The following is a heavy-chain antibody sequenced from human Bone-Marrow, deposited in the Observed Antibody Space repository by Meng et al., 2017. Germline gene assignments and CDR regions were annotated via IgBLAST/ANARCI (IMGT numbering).Heavy chain of an antibody. J-gene: IGHJ4*02. CDR1: GYTFAAYW. CDR2: IDPNNDHT. CDR3: ARDEDISAAGKLFGDY. D-gene: IGHD6-13*01. V-gene: IGHV1-2*06. Sequence: QGQRVQSWPEVKKPGASVKLSCKPSGYTFAAYWIPWLRQAPGQGLEWMGRIDPNNDHTQYAQNFQGRVTMTSDTSISTVYMELNGLRSDDTAVYYCARDEDISAAGKLFGDYWGQGTLVTVSS.